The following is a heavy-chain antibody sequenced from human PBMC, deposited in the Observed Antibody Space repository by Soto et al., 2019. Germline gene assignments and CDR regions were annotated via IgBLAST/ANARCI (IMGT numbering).Heavy chain of an antibody. D-gene: IGHD1-26*01. CDR2: IYYSGST. CDR3: ARGRIGATYFDY. J-gene: IGHJ4*02. V-gene: IGHV4-31*03. Sequence: TLSLTCTVSGGSISSGGYYWSWIRQHPGKGLEWIGYIYYSGSTYYNPSLKSRVTISVDTSKNQFSLKLSSVTAADTAVYYCARGRIGATYFDYWGQGTLVTVSS. CDR1: GGSISSGGYY.